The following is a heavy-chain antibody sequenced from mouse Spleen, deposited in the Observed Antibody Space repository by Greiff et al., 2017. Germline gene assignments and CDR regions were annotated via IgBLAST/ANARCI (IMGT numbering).Heavy chain of an antibody. CDR2: ISSGSSTI. CDR3: ARSNWDRYFDY. D-gene: IGHD4-1*01. CDR1: GFTFSDYG. V-gene: IGHV5-17*01. J-gene: IGHJ2*01. Sequence: EVQLVESGGGLVKPGGSLKLSCAASGFTFSDYGMHWVRQAPEKGLEWVAYISSGSSTIYYADTVKGRFTISRDNAKNTLFLQMTSLRSEDTAMYYCARSNWDRYFDYWGQGTTLTVSS.